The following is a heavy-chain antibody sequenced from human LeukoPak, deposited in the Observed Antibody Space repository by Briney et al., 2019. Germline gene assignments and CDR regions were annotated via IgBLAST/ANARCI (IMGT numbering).Heavy chain of an antibody. CDR3: ASQGHHGKIVGTTLSYFYMDV. D-gene: IGHD1-26*01. J-gene: IGHJ6*03. CDR1: GGSFSGYY. Sequence: PSETLSLTCAVYGGSFSGYYWSWIRQPPGEGLEWIGEINHSGSTNYNPSLKSRVTISVDTSKNQFSLKLSSVTAADTAFYYCASQGHHGKIVGTTLSYFYMDVWGKGTTVTVSS. V-gene: IGHV4-34*01. CDR2: INHSGST.